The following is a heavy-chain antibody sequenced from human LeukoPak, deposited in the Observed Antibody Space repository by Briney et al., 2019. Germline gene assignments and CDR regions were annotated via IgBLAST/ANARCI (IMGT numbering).Heavy chain of an antibody. CDR1: GGSISSSSYY. V-gene: IGHV4-39*01. J-gene: IGHJ4*02. Sequence: SSETLSLTCTVSGGSISSSSYYWGWIRQPPGKELEWIGSIYYSGSTYYNPSLKSRVTIFVDASKNQFSLKLSSVTAADTAVYYCARAAGSYGYTSGSYYFDYWGQGTLVTVSS. CDR3: ARAAGSYGYTSGSYYFDY. D-gene: IGHD5-18*01. CDR2: IYYSGST.